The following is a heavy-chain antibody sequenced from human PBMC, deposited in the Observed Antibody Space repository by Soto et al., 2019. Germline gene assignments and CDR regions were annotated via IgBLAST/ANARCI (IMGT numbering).Heavy chain of an antibody. Sequence: EVQLVESGGGLVQPGGSLRLSCAASGFTFSSYWMSWVRQAPEKGLEWVANIKQDGSEKYYVDSVKGRFTISRDNAKNSLYLQMNSLRAEDTAVYYCARLYWNYFPGYWGQGTLVTVSS. CDR3: ARLYWNYFPGY. D-gene: IGHD1-7*01. CDR1: GFTFSSYW. V-gene: IGHV3-7*01. CDR2: IKQDGSEK. J-gene: IGHJ4*02.